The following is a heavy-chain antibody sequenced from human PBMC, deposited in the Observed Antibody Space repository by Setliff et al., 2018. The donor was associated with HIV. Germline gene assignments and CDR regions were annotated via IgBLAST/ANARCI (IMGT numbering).Heavy chain of an antibody. CDR3: ARDSLVAAMGASAFDI. J-gene: IGHJ3*02. CDR2: IKQDGSEE. CDR1: GFTFSRYW. Sequence: GGSLRLSCAASGFTFSRYWMTWVRQAPGEGLEWVANIKQDGSEEHYGDSVKGRFTITRDNAENSLYLQMNSLRVEDTAVYYCARDSLVAAMGASAFDIWGHGTMVTVSS. D-gene: IGHD5-12*01. V-gene: IGHV3-7*05.